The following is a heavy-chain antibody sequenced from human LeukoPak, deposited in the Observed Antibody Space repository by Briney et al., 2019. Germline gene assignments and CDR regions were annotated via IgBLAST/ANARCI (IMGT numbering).Heavy chain of an antibody. D-gene: IGHD6-19*01. Sequence: GGSLRLSCAASGFTFSDYYMSWIRQAPGKGLEWVSSISSDSSYIDYADSVKGRFTISRDNARNSLYLQMNNLRAEDTAVYFCASLPWLVRWIYYWGQGTLVTVSS. CDR3: ASLPWLVRWIYY. V-gene: IGHV3-11*06. CDR2: ISSDSSYI. J-gene: IGHJ4*02. CDR1: GFTFSDYY.